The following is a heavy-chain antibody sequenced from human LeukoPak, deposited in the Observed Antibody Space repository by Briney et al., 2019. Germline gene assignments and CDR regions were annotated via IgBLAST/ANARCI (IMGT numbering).Heavy chain of an antibody. D-gene: IGHD3-10*01. CDR1: GYSFNSYG. V-gene: IGHV1-18*01. Sequence: ASVKASCKASGYSFNSYGISWVRQAPGQGLEWMGWISVYNGNTNYALKLQGRVTMTTDTSTSTAYMELRSLRSDDTAVYYCARRRELTKSLDYWGQGTLVTVSS. CDR3: ARRRELTKSLDY. CDR2: ISVYNGNT. J-gene: IGHJ4*02.